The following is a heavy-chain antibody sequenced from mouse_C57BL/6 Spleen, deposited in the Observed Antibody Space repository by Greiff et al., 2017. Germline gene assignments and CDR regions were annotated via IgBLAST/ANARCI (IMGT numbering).Heavy chain of an antibody. D-gene: IGHD4-1*01. CDR1: GYTFTSYW. V-gene: IGHV1-55*01. CDR2: IYPGSGST. J-gene: IGHJ3*01. Sequence: QVQLQQPGAELVKPGASVKMSCKASGYTFTSYWITWVKQRPGQGLEWIGDIYPGSGSTNYNEKFKSKATLTVDTSSSTAYMQLSSLTSEDSAVYYGAKGKKSDLTEAWFAYWGQGTLGTVSA. CDR3: AKGKKSDLTEAWFAY.